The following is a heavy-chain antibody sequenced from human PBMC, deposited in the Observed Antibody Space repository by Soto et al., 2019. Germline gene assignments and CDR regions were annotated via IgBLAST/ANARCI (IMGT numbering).Heavy chain of an antibody. CDR3: AREFCSGGNCYTYYFDT. J-gene: IGHJ5*02. V-gene: IGHV3-74*01. CDR2: INTDGSNT. Sequence: PGGSLRLSCAASGLTFNRYWTHWVRHAPGKGLVWVSHINTDGSNTNYADSVKGRFTISRDNAKSTLFLQMNSLRDEDTAVYYCAREFCSGGNCYTYYFDTWGQGIPVTVSS. CDR1: GLTFNRYW. D-gene: IGHD2-15*01.